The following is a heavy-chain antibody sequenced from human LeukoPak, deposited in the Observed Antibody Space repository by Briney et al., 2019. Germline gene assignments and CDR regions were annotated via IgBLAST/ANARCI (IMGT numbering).Heavy chain of an antibody. CDR3: AREGSGSHYADY. CDR1: GFTFDDYG. CDR2: INWNGGSI. Sequence: GGSLRLSCAASGFTFDDYGMNWVRQAPGKGLEWVSGINWNGGSIGYVDSVKGRFIISRDNAKNSLYLQMNTLRADDMAVYYCAREGSGSHYADYWGQGTLVIVSS. J-gene: IGHJ4*02. D-gene: IGHD1-26*01. V-gene: IGHV3-20*04.